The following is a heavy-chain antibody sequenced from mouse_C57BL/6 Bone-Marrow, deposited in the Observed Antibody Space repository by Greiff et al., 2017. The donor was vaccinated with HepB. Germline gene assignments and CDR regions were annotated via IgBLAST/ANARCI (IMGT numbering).Heavy chain of an antibody. CDR3: AREGIYGSSFDY. CDR1: GYTFTSYG. Sequence: VKLQESGAELARPGASVKLSCKASGYTFTSYGISWVKQRTGQGLEWIGEIYPRSGNTYYNEKFKGKATLTADKSSSTAYMELRSLTSEDSAVYFCAREGIYGSSFDYWGQGTTLTVSS. J-gene: IGHJ2*01. CDR2: IYPRSGNT. D-gene: IGHD1-1*01. V-gene: IGHV1-81*01.